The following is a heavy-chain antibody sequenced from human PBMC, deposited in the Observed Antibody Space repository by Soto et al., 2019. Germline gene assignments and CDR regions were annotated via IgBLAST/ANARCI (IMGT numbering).Heavy chain of an antibody. CDR3: ARRLLRYGDYDDY. Sequence: ASVKVSCKASGFSFTGYYIHWLRQAPGQGLEWMGWINAHSGGTEYAQKFQGRVTLTRDTSIATAYLTLTSLTSDDTALYYCARRLLRYGDYDDYWGQGTPVTVSS. CDR2: INAHSGGT. V-gene: IGHV1-2*02. J-gene: IGHJ4*02. D-gene: IGHD4-17*01. CDR1: GFSFTGYY.